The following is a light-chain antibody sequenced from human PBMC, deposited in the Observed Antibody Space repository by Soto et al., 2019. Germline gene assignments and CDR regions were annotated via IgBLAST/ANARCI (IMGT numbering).Light chain of an antibody. Sequence: QSVLTQPPSVSAAPGQKVTISCSGSNSNIGNTYVSSYQQLPGTAPKLLIYENNKRPSGIPDRFSGSKSGTSATLGITGLQTGDEADYYCGAWDCGLSGYVFGTGPKLTVL. J-gene: IGLJ1*01. V-gene: IGLV1-51*02. CDR2: ENN. CDR1: NSNIGNTY. CDR3: GAWDCGLSGYV.